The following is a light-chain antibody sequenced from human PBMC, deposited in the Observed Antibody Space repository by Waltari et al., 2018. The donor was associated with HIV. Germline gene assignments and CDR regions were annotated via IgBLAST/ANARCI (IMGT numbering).Light chain of an antibody. CDR3: CSYAGSSFYV. CDR1: SSDVATYNY. V-gene: IGLV2-11*01. Sequence: QSALPQPRSVSGSPGQSVTISCTGTSSDVATYNYVSWYQQHPGKAPKLILCDVSKRPSGVPDRSSGSKSGNTASLTISGLRVEDEVDYYCCSYAGSSFYVFGTGTQVTVL. CDR2: DVS. J-gene: IGLJ1*01.